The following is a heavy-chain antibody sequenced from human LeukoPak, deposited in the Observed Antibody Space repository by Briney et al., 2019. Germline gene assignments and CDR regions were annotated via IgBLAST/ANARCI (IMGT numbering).Heavy chain of an antibody. CDR1: GGSISSSNYY. CDR3: ARVGYSYGYPPFDY. J-gene: IGHJ4*02. D-gene: IGHD5-18*01. V-gene: IGHV4-39*07. Sequence: PSETLSLTCTVSGGSISSSNYYWGWIRQPPGKGLEWIGNIYFSGKIYHNPSLKSRVTISLDTSKNQFSLKLSSVTAADTAIYYCARVGYSYGYPPFDYWGQGTLVTVSS. CDR2: IYFSGKI.